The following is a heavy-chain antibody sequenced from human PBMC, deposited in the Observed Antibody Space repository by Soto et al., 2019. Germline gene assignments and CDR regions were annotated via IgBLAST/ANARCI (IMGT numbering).Heavy chain of an antibody. V-gene: IGHV3-30-3*01. CDR1: GFTFSSYA. D-gene: IGHD6-25*01. J-gene: IGHJ6*02. Sequence: GGSLRLSCAASGFTFSSYAMHWVRQAPGKGLEWVAVISYDGSNKYYADSVKGRFTISRDNSKNTLYLQMNSLRAEDTAVYYCARAGDSSGDYYYYGMDVWGQGTTVTVSS. CDR2: ISYDGSNK. CDR3: ARAGDSSGDYYYYGMDV.